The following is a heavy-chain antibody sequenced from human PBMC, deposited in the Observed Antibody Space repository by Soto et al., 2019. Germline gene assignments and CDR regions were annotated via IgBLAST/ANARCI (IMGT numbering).Heavy chain of an antibody. V-gene: IGHV1-2*04. D-gene: IGHD3-10*01. CDR3: ARAFGEIPFDY. Sequence: GASVKVSCKASGYTFTGYYMHWVRQAPGQGLEWMGWINLNTGGTNYAQKFQGWVTLTSDTSIGTAYMELSRLRSDGTAVYYCARAFGEIPFDYWGQGTLVTV. CDR2: INLNTGGT. J-gene: IGHJ4*02. CDR1: GYTFTGYY.